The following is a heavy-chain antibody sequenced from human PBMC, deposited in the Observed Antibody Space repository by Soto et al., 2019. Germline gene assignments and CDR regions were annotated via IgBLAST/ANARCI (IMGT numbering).Heavy chain of an antibody. CDR3: TRANWYSEY. J-gene: IGHJ4*02. D-gene: IGHD7-27*01. V-gene: IGHV4-59*01. CDR2: IYYNGNT. Sequence: QVQLQESGPGWVKPSETLSLTCTFSGVSISNNYWSWIRQPPGKGLEWIGYIYYNGNTNYNPSLKSRVTMSVDTSRNQISLKLTTVTAADTAVYYCTRANWYSEYWGQGTLVTVSS. CDR1: GVSISNNY.